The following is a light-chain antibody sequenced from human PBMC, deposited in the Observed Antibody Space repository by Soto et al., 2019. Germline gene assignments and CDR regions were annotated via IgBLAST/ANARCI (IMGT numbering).Light chain of an antibody. Sequence: EIVLTQSPGTLSLSPGERATLSCRASQSVSSSYLAWYQQKPGQAPRLLIYGASSRATGIPDRFSGSGSGTDFTLTISRLEPEEFAVYYCHQYDSSPLTFGGGTQVEIK. J-gene: IGKJ4*01. V-gene: IGKV3-20*01. CDR3: HQYDSSPLT. CDR1: QSVSSSY. CDR2: GAS.